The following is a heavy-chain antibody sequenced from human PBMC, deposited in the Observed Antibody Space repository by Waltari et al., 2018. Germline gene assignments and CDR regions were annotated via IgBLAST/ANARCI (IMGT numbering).Heavy chain of an antibody. CDR2: ISSSSSTI. J-gene: IGHJ5*02. D-gene: IGHD2-2*01. Sequence: EVQLVQSGGGLVQPGGSLRLFCAASGFPFSTYSMNWVRQAPGRGLEWVSYISSSSSTIYYAVSVKGRFTISRDNAKNSLYLQMNSLRAEDTAVYYCARDSMCSSTSCYWWFDPWGQGTLVTVSS. CDR1: GFPFSTYS. V-gene: IGHV3-48*01. CDR3: ARDSMCSSTSCYWWFDP.